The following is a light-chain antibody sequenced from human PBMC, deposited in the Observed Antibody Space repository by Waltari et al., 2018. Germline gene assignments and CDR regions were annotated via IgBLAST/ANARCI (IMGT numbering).Light chain of an antibody. V-gene: IGKV2-28*01. Sequence: DIVMTQSPLPLPVTPGEPASISCRSSQSLLHNDGYNYLDWYLQKPGQSPQLLIYLGSYRASGVPDRFSGSGSGTDFTLRISRVEAEDVGVYYCLQTLQTPPWTFGQGTKVEIK. CDR2: LGS. CDR1: QSLLHNDGYNY. CDR3: LQTLQTPPWT. J-gene: IGKJ1*01.